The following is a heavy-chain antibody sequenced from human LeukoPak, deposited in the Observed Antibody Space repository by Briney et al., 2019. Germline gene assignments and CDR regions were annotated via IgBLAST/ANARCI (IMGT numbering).Heavy chain of an antibody. CDR3: ARIVYRVPYITGTTRGGAFDI. Sequence: SETLSLTCSVSGGSIRNYFWSWIRQPAGKGLEWIGRIYTSGSIDYKPSLRSRVTMSVDTSRNQFSLKLSSVTAADTAVYYCARIVYRVPYITGTTRGGAFDIWGQGTMVTVSS. D-gene: IGHD1-20*01. CDR1: GGSIRNYF. V-gene: IGHV4-4*07. CDR2: IYTSGSI. J-gene: IGHJ3*02.